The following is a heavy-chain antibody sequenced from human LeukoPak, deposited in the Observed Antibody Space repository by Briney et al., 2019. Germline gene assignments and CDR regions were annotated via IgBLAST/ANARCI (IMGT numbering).Heavy chain of an antibody. Sequence: SETLSLTCTVSGGSISSGDYYWSWIRQAPGKGLEWIGYIYYSGSTYYNPSLKSRVTISVDTSKNQFSLKLSSVTAADTAVYYCARDNYYGSGSYPYYYYMDVWGKGTTVTVSS. D-gene: IGHD3-10*01. V-gene: IGHV4-30-4*08. J-gene: IGHJ6*03. CDR2: IYYSGST. CDR3: ARDNYYGSGSYPYYYYMDV. CDR1: GGSISSGDYY.